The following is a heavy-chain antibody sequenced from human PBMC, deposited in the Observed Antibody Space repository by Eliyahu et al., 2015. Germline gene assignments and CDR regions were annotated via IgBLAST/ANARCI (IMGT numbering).Heavy chain of an antibody. CDR1: GYXIXSGYY. D-gene: IGHD3-3*01. Sequence: QVHLQESGPGLVKPSDTLSLTCTVXGYXIXSGYYWGWIRQPPGKGLEWIGSVYHSGSPYYNPSLKSRVTISVDTSKNQFSLNLSSVTAADTAVYYCGRTGVVITLWGQGTLVTVSS. J-gene: IGHJ4*02. CDR3: GRTGVVITL. V-gene: IGHV4-38-2*02. CDR2: VYHSGSP.